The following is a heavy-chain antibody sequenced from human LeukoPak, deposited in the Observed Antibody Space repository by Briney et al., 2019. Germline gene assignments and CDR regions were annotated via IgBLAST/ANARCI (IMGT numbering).Heavy chain of an antibody. D-gene: IGHD4-17*01. V-gene: IGHV4-30-4*01. Sequence: SETLSLTCTVSGGSINSGDYHWSWIRQPPGKGLEWIGSTYYQPSLKSRVSISVDISKNQFFLKLSSVTAADTAVYYCARGPTVTTDYWGQGTLVTVSS. J-gene: IGHJ4*02. CDR2: ST. CDR1: GGSINSGDYH. CDR3: ARGPTVTTDY.